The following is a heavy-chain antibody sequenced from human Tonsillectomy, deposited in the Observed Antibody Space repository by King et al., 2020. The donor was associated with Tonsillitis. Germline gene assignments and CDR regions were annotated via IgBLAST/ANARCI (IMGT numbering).Heavy chain of an antibody. CDR3: ARDLPGDRSGWWR. V-gene: IGHV3-74*01. D-gene: IGHD6-19*01. Sequence: VQLVESGGGLVQPGGSLRLSCAASGFTFSTYWMHWVRQAPGKGLVWVSRINSDGSNTNYADSVKGRFTISRDNAKNTLYLQMNSLRVEDTAVYYCARDLPGDRSGWWRWGQGTLVPVSS. J-gene: IGHJ4*02. CDR2: INSDGSNT. CDR1: GFTFSTYW.